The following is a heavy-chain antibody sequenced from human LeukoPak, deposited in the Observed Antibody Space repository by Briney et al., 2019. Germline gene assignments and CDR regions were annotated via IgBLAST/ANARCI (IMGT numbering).Heavy chain of an antibody. D-gene: IGHD5-24*01. J-gene: IGHJ4*02. CDR2: ISSNGGST. V-gene: IGHV3-64*04. CDR1: GFTFSSYA. CDR3: TRVGYIDEGIDY. Sequence: GGSLRLSCSASGFTFSSYAMHWVRQAPGKGLEYVSAISSNGGSTYYADSVKGRFTISRDNAKNSLYLQMNSLRAEDTAIYYCTRVGYIDEGIDYWGQGTLVTVSS.